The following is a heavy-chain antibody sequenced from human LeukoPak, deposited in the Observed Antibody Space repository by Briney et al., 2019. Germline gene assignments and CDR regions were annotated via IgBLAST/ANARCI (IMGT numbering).Heavy chain of an antibody. D-gene: IGHD3-16*01. V-gene: IGHV4-59*01. CDR1: GGSISSYY. CDR3: ASFRGEADFDY. J-gene: IGHJ4*02. CDR2: IYYSGST. Sequence: SETLSPTCTVSGGSISSYYWSWIRQPPGKGLEWIGYIYYSGSTNYNPSLKSRVTISVDTSKNQFSLKLSSVTAADTAVYYCASFRGEADFDYWGQGTLVTVSS.